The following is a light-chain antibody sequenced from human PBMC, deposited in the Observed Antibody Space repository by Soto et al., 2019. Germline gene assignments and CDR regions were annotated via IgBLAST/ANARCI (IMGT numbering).Light chain of an antibody. V-gene: IGLV2-23*02. CDR2: EVS. J-gene: IGLJ2*01. Sequence: ALTQPASVSGSPGQSITISCTGTSSDVGSYNLVSWYQQHPGKAPKLMIYEVSKRPSGVSNRFSGSKSGNTASLTISGLQAEDEADYYCCSYAGSSTLFGGGTKLTVL. CDR1: SSDVGSYNL. CDR3: CSYAGSSTL.